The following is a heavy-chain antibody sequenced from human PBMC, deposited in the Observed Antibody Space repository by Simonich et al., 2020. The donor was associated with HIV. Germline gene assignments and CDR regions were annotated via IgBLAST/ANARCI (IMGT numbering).Heavy chain of an antibody. CDR3: ARGNPFYDY. J-gene: IGHJ4*02. CDR2: ISADNGNT. CDR1: GYTFTGNY. V-gene: IGHV1-18*04. Sequence: QVQLVQSGAEVKKPGASVKVSCKASGYTFTGNYMHWVRQAPGQGREGRGWISADNGNTNYVQKLQGRVTMTTDTPTSTDYMELRSLRYDDTAVYYCARGNPFYDYWGQGTLVTVSS. D-gene: IGHD3-16*01.